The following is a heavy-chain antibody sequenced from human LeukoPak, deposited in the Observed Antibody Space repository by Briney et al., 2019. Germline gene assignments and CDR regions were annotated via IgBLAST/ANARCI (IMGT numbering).Heavy chain of an antibody. D-gene: IGHD6-19*01. J-gene: IGHJ4*02. Sequence: ASVKVSCKASGGTFSSYAISWVRQAPGKGLEWMGGFDPEDGETIYAQKFQGRVTMTEDTSTDTAYMELSSLRSEDTAVYYCATDFLAVAAWTLHYWGQGTLVTVSS. CDR2: FDPEDGET. CDR3: ATDFLAVAAWTLHY. CDR1: GGTFSSYA. V-gene: IGHV1-24*01.